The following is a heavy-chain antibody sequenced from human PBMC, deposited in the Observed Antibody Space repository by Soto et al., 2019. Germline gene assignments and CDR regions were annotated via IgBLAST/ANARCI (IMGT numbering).Heavy chain of an antibody. J-gene: IGHJ4*02. V-gene: IGHV4-4*09. CDR1: GGSISSYY. CDR2: SGST. CDR3: ASRSVLGYFFDY. D-gene: IGHD3-10*01. Sequence: SETLSLTCTVSGGSISSYYWSWIRQPPGKGLEWIASGSTNYNPSLKSRVTISVDTSKNQFSLKLSSVTAADTAVYYCASRSVLGYFFDYRGQGTLVTVS.